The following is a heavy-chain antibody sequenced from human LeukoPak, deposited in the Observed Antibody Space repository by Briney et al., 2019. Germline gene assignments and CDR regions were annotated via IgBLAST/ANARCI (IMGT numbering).Heavy chain of an antibody. CDR1: GGTFSSYA. V-gene: IGHV1-46*01. Sequence: ASVKVSCKASGGTFSSYAISWVRQAPGQGLEWMGIINPSGGSTSYAQKFQGRVTMTRDTSTSTVYMELSSLRSEDTAVYYCARSPPGNYYDSSGYRGSNVDVWGKGTTVTVSS. CDR3: ARSPPGNYYDSSGYRGSNVDV. CDR2: INPSGGST. J-gene: IGHJ6*04. D-gene: IGHD3-22*01.